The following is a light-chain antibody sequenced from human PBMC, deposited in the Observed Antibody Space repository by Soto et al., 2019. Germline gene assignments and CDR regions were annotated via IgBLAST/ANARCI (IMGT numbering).Light chain of an antibody. CDR1: QSVSSY. V-gene: IGKV3-11*01. J-gene: IGKJ1*01. CDR2: DAS. Sequence: EMVVAHARATLSLSQGERATLSCRASQSVSSYLAWYQQKPGQAPRLLIYDASNRATGIPARFSGSGSGTDFTLTISSLEPEDFAVYYCQQRSNWPPWTFGQGTKVDIK. CDR3: QQRSNWPPWT.